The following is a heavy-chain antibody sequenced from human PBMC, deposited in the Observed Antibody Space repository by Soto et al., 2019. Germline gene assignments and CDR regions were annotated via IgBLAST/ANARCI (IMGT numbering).Heavy chain of an antibody. CDR3: ARGPPDSNRGY. J-gene: IGHJ4*02. Sequence: QVQLVQSGAEVKKPGSSVKVSCKASGGTFSSYTINWVRQAPGQGLEWMGRIIPILGIANYAQKFQGRVTITADKSTSTAYMELSSLRSEDTAVYYCARGPPDSNRGYWGQGTLVTVSS. V-gene: IGHV1-69*02. CDR1: GGTFSSYT. CDR2: IIPILGIA. D-gene: IGHD3-22*01.